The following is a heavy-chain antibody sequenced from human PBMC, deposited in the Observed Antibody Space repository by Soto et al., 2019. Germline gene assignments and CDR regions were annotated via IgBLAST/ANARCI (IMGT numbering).Heavy chain of an antibody. CDR3: AEDQGAIVATTNGHLDY. Sequence: GGSLRLSCAASGFTFSSYGMHWVRQAPGKGLEWVAVISYDGSNKYYADSVKGRFTISRDNSKNTLYLQMNSLRAEDTAVYYCAEDQGAIVATTNGHLDYWGQGTLVTVSS. CDR2: ISYDGSNK. J-gene: IGHJ4*02. V-gene: IGHV3-30*18. CDR1: GFTFSSYG. D-gene: IGHD5-12*01.